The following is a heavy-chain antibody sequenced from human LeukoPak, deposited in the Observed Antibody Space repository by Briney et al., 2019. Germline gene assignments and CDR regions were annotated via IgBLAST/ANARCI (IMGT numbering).Heavy chain of an antibody. D-gene: IGHD3-10*01. Sequence: GGSLRLSCAASGFTFDDYAMHWVRQAPGKGLEWVSGISWNSGSIGYADSVKGRFTISRDNAKNSLYLQMNSLRAEDTAVYYCAREVLWFGELLSDKEYYFDYWGQGTLVTVSS. CDR1: GFTFDDYA. CDR3: AREVLWFGELLSDKEYYFDY. J-gene: IGHJ4*02. CDR2: ISWNSGSI. V-gene: IGHV3-9*01.